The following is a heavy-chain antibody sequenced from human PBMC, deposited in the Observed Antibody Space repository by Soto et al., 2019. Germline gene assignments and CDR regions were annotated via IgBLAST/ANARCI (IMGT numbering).Heavy chain of an antibody. J-gene: IGHJ4*02. CDR1: GGTFSSYA. Sequence: ASVKVSCKASGGTFSSYAISWVRQAPGQGLEWMGGIIPIFGTANYAQKFQGRVTITADESTSTAYMELSSLRSEDTAVYYCARGRTTSTPLSRYTVPIDYWGQGTLVTVSS. V-gene: IGHV1-69*13. CDR2: IIPIFGTA. CDR3: ARGRTTSTPLSRYTVPIDY. D-gene: IGHD3-16*02.